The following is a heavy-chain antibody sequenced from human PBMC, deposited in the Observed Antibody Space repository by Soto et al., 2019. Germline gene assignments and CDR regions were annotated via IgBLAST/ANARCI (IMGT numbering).Heavy chain of an antibody. D-gene: IGHD1-26*01. V-gene: IGHV4-31*03. Sequence: QVQLQESGPGLVKPSQTLSLTCTVSGYSISSGGYYWSWIRQHPGKGLEWIGYNDYSGSTYYNPSLKSRVTMSLDTSKNQFSLNLSSVTAADAAMFYCARIAKQGARLDFWGQGTLVTVSS. CDR1: GYSISSGGYY. J-gene: IGHJ4*02. CDR3: ARIAKQGARLDF. CDR2: NDYSGST.